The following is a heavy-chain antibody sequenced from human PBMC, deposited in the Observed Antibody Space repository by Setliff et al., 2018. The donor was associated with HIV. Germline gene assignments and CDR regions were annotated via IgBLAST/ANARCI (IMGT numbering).Heavy chain of an antibody. D-gene: IGHD6-19*01. CDR3: AREERGWSNRGAFDT. Sequence: SETLSLTCALSGGPSSPDYWSWIRQPPGEGLEWIGEINHSGSTNYNPSLKSRVTISIDTSRKQFSLRLSCVTAAEPAIYCCAREERGWSNRGAFDTWGQGTMVTVSS. CDR2: INHSGST. J-gene: IGHJ3*02. CDR1: GGPSSPDY. V-gene: IGHV4-34*01.